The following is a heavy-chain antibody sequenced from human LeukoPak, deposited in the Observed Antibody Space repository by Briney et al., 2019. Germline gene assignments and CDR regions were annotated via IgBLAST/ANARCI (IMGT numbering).Heavy chain of an antibody. CDR3: AKDTHYGSGNFDY. D-gene: IGHD3-10*01. CDR2: ISGSGGST. CDR1: GFTVSSNY. V-gene: IGHV3-23*01. Sequence: GGSLRLSCAASGFTVSSNYMSWVRQAPGKGLEWVSAISGSGGSTYYADSVKGRFTISRDNSKNTLYLQMNSLRAEDTAVYYCAKDTHYGSGNFDYWGQGTLVTVSS. J-gene: IGHJ4*02.